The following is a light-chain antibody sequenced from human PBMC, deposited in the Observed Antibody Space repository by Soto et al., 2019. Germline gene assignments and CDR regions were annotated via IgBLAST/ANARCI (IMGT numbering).Light chain of an antibody. CDR3: QQYGSSGT. CDR2: GAS. Sequence: EIVLTLSPGTLSLSTVERATLSCRASQSVSNNYLAWYQQKPGQAPRLLIYGASNRATGIPDRFSGSGSGTDFTLTISRLEPEDFAVYYCQQYGSSGTFGQGTKVDIK. V-gene: IGKV3-20*01. CDR1: QSVSNNY. J-gene: IGKJ1*01.